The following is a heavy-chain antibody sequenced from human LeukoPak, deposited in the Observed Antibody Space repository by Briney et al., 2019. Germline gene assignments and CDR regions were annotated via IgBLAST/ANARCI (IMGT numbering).Heavy chain of an antibody. CDR2: INHSGST. CDR1: GGSFSDYY. J-gene: IGHJ5*02. CDR3: ARAPTGDNWFDP. V-gene: IGHV4-34*01. Sequence: SETLSLTCVIYGGSFSDYYWTWIRQPPGKGLEWIGEINHSGSTNYNPSLKSRVTISVDKSKNQFSLKLSSVTAADTAVYYCARAPTGDNWFDPWGQGTLVTVSS. D-gene: IGHD4-17*01.